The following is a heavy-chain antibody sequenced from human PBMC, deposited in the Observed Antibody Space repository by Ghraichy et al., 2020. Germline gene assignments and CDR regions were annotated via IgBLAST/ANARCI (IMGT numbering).Heavy chain of an antibody. CDR2: ISSSGNYI. CDR1: GFIFNNYN. Sequence: GRSLRLSCAASGFIFNNYNLNWVRQAPGQGLEWVASISSSGNYIYYGDSVKGRFTISRDNTKSSLYLQLHSLRGEDTAIYYCTRDLAGHGGTIDFWGQGTRVTVSS. V-gene: IGHV3-21*06. J-gene: IGHJ4*02. D-gene: IGHD6-19*01. CDR3: TRDLAGHGGTIDF.